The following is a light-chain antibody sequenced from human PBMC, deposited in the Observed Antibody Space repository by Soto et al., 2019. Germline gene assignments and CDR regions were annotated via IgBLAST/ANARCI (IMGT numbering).Light chain of an antibody. CDR3: SSYTSSSTLV. CDR2: DVS. CDR1: SSDVGGYNY. J-gene: IGLJ2*01. V-gene: IGLV2-14*01. Sequence: SVLTQPASLSGSPGQSITISCPXTSSDVGGYNYVSWYQQHPGKAPKLMIYDVSNRPSGVSNRFSGSKSGNTASLTISGLQAEDEADYYCSSYTSSSTLVFGGGTKVTVL.